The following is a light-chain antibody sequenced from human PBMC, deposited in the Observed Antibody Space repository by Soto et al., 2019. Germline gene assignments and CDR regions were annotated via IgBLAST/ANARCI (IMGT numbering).Light chain of an antibody. CDR3: QQYGGSPPIT. J-gene: IGKJ5*01. CDR1: QRVGNNY. V-gene: IGKV3-20*01. CDR2: QAS. Sequence: EIVLTQSPGTLSLSPGERATLPCRASQRVGNNYLAWYQQRPGQAPRLLIYQASNRATGIPDRFSGSGSGTDFTLTISRLEPEAFAVYYCQQYGGSPPITFGPGTRLEIK.